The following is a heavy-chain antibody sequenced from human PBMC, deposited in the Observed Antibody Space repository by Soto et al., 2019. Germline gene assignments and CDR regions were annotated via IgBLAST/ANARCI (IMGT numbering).Heavy chain of an antibody. D-gene: IGHD1-20*01. J-gene: IGHJ4*02. V-gene: IGHV1-69*01. CDR2: LIPMFNTT. CDR3: ASITRTERKNDC. Sequence: QVQLVQSGAEVKQPGSSVKVSCKASGGTFNSFAVSWMRQAPGQGLEWMGGLIPMFNTTKYAQKFQGRVTITADESPSTAYLELSSLRPEDTAVYFCASITRTERKNDCWGQGTLVTVSS. CDR1: GGTFNSFA.